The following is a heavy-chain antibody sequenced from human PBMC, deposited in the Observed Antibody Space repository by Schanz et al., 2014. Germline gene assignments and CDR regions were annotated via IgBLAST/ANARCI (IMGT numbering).Heavy chain of an antibody. V-gene: IGHV3-11*01. D-gene: IGHD3-22*01. CDR1: GFTFSDYY. Sequence: VQLLESGGALVQPGGSLRLSCAASGFTFSDYYMSWIRQAPGKGLEWVSYISSSDTTIYYADSVKGRFTISRDNAKSSLYLQMNSLRVEDTAVYYCARRAWAGSGYVDYWGQGTLVTVSS. J-gene: IGHJ4*02. CDR3: ARRAWAGSGYVDY. CDR2: ISSSDTTI.